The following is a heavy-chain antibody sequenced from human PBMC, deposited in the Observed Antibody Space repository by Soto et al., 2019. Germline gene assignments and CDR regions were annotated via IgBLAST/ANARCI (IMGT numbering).Heavy chain of an antibody. Sequence: QITLKESGPTLVKPTQTLTLTCSFSGLSLSTSGEAVGWIRQPPGKALEWLALIYWDDDKLFNPTLKTRLTITKDTSKNQVVLTLTNMDPVDTATYSCAHYVSASPAGWFDPWGQGILVTVSS. V-gene: IGHV2-5*02. CDR1: GLSLSTSGEA. J-gene: IGHJ5*02. D-gene: IGHD3-10*01. CDR2: IYWDDDK. CDR3: AHYVSASPAGWFDP.